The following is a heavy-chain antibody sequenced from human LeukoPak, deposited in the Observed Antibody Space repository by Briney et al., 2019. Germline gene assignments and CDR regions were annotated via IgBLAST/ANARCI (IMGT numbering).Heavy chain of an antibody. CDR2: IGGSGGTI. Sequence: GGSLRLSCAASGFTFSSYAMSWVRQAPGTGLEWVSVIGGSGGTIYYADSVKGRFTISRDNSKNTLYLQMNSLRPEDTAVYYCAKDAEYDFWSGYYGWGQGTLVTVSS. V-gene: IGHV3-23*01. J-gene: IGHJ4*02. CDR1: GFTFSSYA. CDR3: AKDAEYDFWSGYYG. D-gene: IGHD3-3*01.